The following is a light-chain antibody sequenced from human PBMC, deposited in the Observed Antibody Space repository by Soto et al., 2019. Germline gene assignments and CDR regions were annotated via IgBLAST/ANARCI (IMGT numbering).Light chain of an antibody. CDR2: GNS. CDR1: SSNIGAGSD. Sequence: QSVLTQPPSVSGAPGQRVTLSCIGSSSNIGAGSDVHWYQLLPGTAPKLLIYGNSHRPSGVPDRFSGSKSGTSASLAITGLQAEDEADDYCQSYDSSLTGSYVFGTGTKLTVL. V-gene: IGLV1-40*01. J-gene: IGLJ1*01. CDR3: QSYDSSLTGSYV.